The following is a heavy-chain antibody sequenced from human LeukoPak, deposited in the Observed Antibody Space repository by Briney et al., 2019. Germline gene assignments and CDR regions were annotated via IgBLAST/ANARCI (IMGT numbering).Heavy chain of an antibody. Sequence: QSGGSLRLSCAASGFTFSAYAMHWVRQAPGKGLEYVSAIKNTGVTYYADSVKGRFSISRDNSKNTLFLQMNSLRPEDTAVYYCVKTGGGGWYAESWGQGTLVAVSS. J-gene: IGHJ5*02. V-gene: IGHV3-64D*06. CDR3: VKTGGGGWYAES. CDR2: IKNTGVT. CDR1: GFTFSAYA. D-gene: IGHD6-19*01.